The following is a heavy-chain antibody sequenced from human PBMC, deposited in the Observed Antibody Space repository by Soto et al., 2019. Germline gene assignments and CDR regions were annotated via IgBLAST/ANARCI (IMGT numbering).Heavy chain of an antibody. D-gene: IGHD3-22*01. J-gene: IGHJ3*02. V-gene: IGHV4-4*02. CDR3: ARDHPDYYDSSGGEAFDI. CDR1: GGSISSSNW. Sequence: QVQLQESGPGLVKPSGTLSLTCAVSGGSISSSNWWSWVRQPPGKGLEWIGEIYHSGSTNYNPSLQSRVTISVDKSKNQFSLKLSSVTAADTAVYYCARDHPDYYDSSGGEAFDIWGQGTMVTVSS. CDR2: IYHSGST.